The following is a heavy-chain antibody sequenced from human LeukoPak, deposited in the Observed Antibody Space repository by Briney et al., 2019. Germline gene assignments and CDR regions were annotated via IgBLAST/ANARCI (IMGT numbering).Heavy chain of an antibody. Sequence: GESLKISCKGSGYSFTSYWIGWVRQMPGKGLEWMGIIYLGDSDTRYSPSFQGQVTISADKSISTAYLQWSSLKASDTAMYYCARLVGVGAIMAYVRYYFDYWGQGTLVTVSS. J-gene: IGHJ4*02. CDR1: GYSFTSYW. V-gene: IGHV5-51*01. CDR2: IYLGDSDT. D-gene: IGHD1-26*01. CDR3: ARLVGVGAIMAYVRYYFDY.